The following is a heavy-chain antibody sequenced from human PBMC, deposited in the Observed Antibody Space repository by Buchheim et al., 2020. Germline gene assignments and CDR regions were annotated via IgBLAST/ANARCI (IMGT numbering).Heavy chain of an antibody. D-gene: IGHD6-19*01. CDR1: GGSFSGYY. CDR2: INHSGST. CDR3: ARGLKSSGWYSAEYYQH. Sequence: QVQLQQWGAGLLKPSETLSLTCAVYGGSFSGYYWSWIRQPPGKGLEWIGEINHSGSTNYNPSLKSRVTISVDTSKNQFSLKLSSVTAADTAVYYWARGLKSSGWYSAEYYQHWGQGTL. V-gene: IGHV4-34*01. J-gene: IGHJ1*01.